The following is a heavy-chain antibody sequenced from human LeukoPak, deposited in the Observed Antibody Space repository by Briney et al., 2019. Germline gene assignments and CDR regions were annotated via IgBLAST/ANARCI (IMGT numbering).Heavy chain of an antibody. Sequence: SETLSLTCTVSGGSVSSGSYYWNWIRQPPGKGLEWIGYIYYSGSTNYNPSLNSRVTISLDTSKNQFSLKLSSVTAADTAVYYCARDLMVRGVITDYYYYGMDVWGQGTTVTVSS. CDR2: IYYSGST. V-gene: IGHV4-61*01. CDR3: ARDLMVRGVITDYYYYGMDV. D-gene: IGHD3-10*01. J-gene: IGHJ6*02. CDR1: GGSVSSGSYY.